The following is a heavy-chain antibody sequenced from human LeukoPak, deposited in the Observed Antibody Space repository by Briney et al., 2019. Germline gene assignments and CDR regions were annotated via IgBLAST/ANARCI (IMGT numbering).Heavy chain of an antibody. J-gene: IGHJ3*01. CDR3: ATVRHYSYYYDSSGYYSDAFDV. V-gene: IGHV1-24*01. Sequence: ASVKVSCRVSGHTLTELSMHWVRQAPGKGLEWMGGFDPEDGETIYAQKFQGRVTMTEDTSTDTAYMELSSLRSEDTAVYYCATVRHYSYYYDSSGYYSDAFDVWGQGTMVTVSS. CDR2: FDPEDGET. D-gene: IGHD3-22*01. CDR1: GHTLTELS.